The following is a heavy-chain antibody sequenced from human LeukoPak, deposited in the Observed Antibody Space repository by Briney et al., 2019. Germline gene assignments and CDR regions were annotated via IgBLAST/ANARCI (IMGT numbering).Heavy chain of an antibody. Sequence: ASVKVSCKASGGTFSSYTISWVRQAPGQGLEWMGRIIPILGIANYAQKFQGRVTITADKSTSTAYMELSSLRSEDTAVYYCARDRYTYYYGSGSYNAFDIWGQGTMVTVSS. CDR2: IIPILGIA. CDR1: GGTFSSYT. D-gene: IGHD3-10*01. V-gene: IGHV1-69*04. CDR3: ARDRYTYYYGSGSYNAFDI. J-gene: IGHJ3*02.